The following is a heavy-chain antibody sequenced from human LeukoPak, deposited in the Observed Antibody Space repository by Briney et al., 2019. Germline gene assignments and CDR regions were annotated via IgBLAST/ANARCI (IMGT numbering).Heavy chain of an antibody. CDR2: ISSSSSYI. J-gene: IGHJ4*02. CDR1: GFTSSSYS. V-gene: IGHV3-21*01. D-gene: IGHD3-22*01. CDR3: AGYSYYYDSSGFDY. Sequence: GGSLRLSCAASGFTSSSYSVNWVRQAPGKGLEWVSSISSSSSYIYYADSVKGRFTISRDNAKNSLYLQMNSLRAEDTAVYYCAGYSYYYDSSGFDYWGQGTLVTVSS.